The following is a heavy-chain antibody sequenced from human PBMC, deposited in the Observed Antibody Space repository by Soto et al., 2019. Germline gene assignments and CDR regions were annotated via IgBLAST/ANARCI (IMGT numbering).Heavy chain of an antibody. V-gene: IGHV1-3*01. Sequence: GASVKVSCKASGYTFTSYAIHWVRQAPGQSLEWMGCIGNGNTKYSQKFLGRVTMTRDASASTAYMELGSLRSEDTAVYYCAKKGTPGNNWFDAGGQGTLVTVSS. CDR2: IGNGNT. CDR1: GYTFTSYA. J-gene: IGHJ5*02. CDR3: AKKGTPGNNWFDA. D-gene: IGHD6-13*01.